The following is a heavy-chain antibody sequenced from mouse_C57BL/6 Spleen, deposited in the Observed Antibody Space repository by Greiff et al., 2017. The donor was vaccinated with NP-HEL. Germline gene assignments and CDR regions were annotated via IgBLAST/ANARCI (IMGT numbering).Heavy chain of an antibody. J-gene: IGHJ2*01. V-gene: IGHV1-55*01. CDR3: ARGGLSIFFDY. Sequence: QVQLQQPGAELVKPGASVKMSCKASGYTFTSYWITWVKQRPGQGLEWIGDISPGSGSTNYNEKFKSKATLTVDPSYSTAYMQLSSLPSNLTAVYYSARGGLSIFFDYWGQGTTLTVSS. CDR1: GYTFTSYW. D-gene: IGHD1-1*02. CDR2: ISPGSGST.